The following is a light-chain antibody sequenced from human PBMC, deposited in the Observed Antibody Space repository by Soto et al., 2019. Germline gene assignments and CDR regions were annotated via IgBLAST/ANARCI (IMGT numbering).Light chain of an antibody. J-gene: IGKJ1*01. V-gene: IGKV4-1*01. Sequence: IVMTQSPDSLAVSLGERATINFKSIQIVLYNSNNKNYLAWYQQRPGQPPKLLIYWASTRESGVPDRFSGSGSGTDFTLTISSLQAEDVAVYYCQQYYSTPSWTFGQGTKVDIK. CDR2: WAS. CDR3: QQYYSTPSWT. CDR1: QIVLYNSNNKNY.